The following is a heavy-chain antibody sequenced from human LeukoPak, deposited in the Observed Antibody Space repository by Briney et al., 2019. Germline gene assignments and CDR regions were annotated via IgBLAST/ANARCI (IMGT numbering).Heavy chain of an antibody. J-gene: IGHJ4*02. CDR1: GFTFSAYW. D-gene: IGHD1-26*01. CDR3: ARYDGTYYSSEY. Sequence: PGGSLRLSCAASGFTFSAYWMSWVRQAPGKGLEWVANIKQDGSDTKYVDSVKGRFTISRDNAKNSLYLQMNILRAEDTAVYYCARYDGTYYSSEYWGQGTLVTVSS. CDR2: IKQDGSDT. V-gene: IGHV3-7*05.